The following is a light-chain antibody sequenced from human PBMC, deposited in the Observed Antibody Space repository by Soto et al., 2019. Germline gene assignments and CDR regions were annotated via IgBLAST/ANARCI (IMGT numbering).Light chain of an antibody. CDR3: QQLYIFPLT. CDR2: AAS. Sequence: DIQMTQSTSTLSASVGDRVTITCRASQGISSFLAWYQQKPGKAPNLLMYAASTLQSGVPSRFSGGESGTEYTLTISSLQPEDSATYYCQQLYIFPLTFGQGTRLEIK. J-gene: IGKJ5*01. V-gene: IGKV1-9*01. CDR1: QGISSF.